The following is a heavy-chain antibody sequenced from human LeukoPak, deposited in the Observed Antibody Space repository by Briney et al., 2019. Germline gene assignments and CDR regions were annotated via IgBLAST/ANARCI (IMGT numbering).Heavy chain of an antibody. CDR2: ISAYNGNT. V-gene: IGHV1-18*04. D-gene: IGHD3-10*01. Sequence: GASVKVSCKASGYTFTSYGISWVRQAPGQGREWMGWISAYNGNTNYAQKLQGRVTMTTDTSTSTAYMELRSLRSDDTAVYYCARDHIGRGAILGNWFDPWGQGTLVTVSS. CDR1: GYTFTSYG. J-gene: IGHJ5*02. CDR3: ARDHIGRGAILGNWFDP.